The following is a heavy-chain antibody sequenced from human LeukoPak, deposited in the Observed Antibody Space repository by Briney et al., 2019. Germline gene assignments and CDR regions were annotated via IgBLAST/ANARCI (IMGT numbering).Heavy chain of an antibody. D-gene: IGHD3-22*01. CDR1: GYTFTSYG. V-gene: IGHV1-18*01. CDR2: ISAYNGNT. J-gene: IGHJ4*02. Sequence: ASVKVSCKASGYTFTSYGISWVRQAPGQGPEWMGWISAYNGNTNYAQKLQGRVTMTTDTSTSTAYMELRSLRSDDTAVYYCARAADYYDSGGYYGYWGQGTLVTVSS. CDR3: ARAADYYDSGGYYGY.